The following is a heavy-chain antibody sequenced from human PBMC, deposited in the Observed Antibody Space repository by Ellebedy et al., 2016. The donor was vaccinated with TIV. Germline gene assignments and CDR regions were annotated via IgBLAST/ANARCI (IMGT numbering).Heavy chain of an antibody. Sequence: GESLKISXAASGFTFSSSWMSWLRQAPGKGLEWVANINQDGSKKDYVESVKGRFIISRDNAKNSLYLQMNSLRAEDTAVYYCAKDSGVAAVASLWYFDVWGRGTLVTVSS. CDR2: INQDGSKK. J-gene: IGHJ2*01. D-gene: IGHD6-13*01. CDR1: GFTFSSSW. V-gene: IGHV3-7*03. CDR3: AKDSGVAAVASLWYFDV.